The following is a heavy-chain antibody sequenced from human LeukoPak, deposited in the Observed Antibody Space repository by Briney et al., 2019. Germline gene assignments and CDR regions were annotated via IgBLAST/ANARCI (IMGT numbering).Heavy chain of an antibody. CDR3: ARSYCIDDSCYWYFDL. CDR2: ISHSGST. Sequence: SETLSLTCAVYGGSFNGYYWSWIRQPPGKGLEWIGEISHSGSTNYNPSLRSRVIISLDTSKNLFSLKLNSVTAADTAVYFCARSYCIDDSCYWYFDLWGRGNVVTVSS. V-gene: IGHV4-34*01. D-gene: IGHD2-15*01. CDR1: GGSFNGYY. J-gene: IGHJ2*01.